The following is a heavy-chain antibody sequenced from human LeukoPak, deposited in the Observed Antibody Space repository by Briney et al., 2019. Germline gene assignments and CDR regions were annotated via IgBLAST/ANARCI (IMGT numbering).Heavy chain of an antibody. CDR2: MNPNTGNT. J-gene: IGHJ5*02. D-gene: IGHD2-21*01. Sequence: ASVKVSCKAWGYTFTAYYINWVRQATGQGLEWMGWMNPNTGNTGYAQQFQGRVTMTRNTSITTAYMQLTGLTSEDTAVYYCARARDCYGGRCYVWYDPWGQGTLVTVSS. V-gene: IGHV1-8*01. CDR1: GYTFTAYY. CDR3: ARARDCYGGRCYVWYDP.